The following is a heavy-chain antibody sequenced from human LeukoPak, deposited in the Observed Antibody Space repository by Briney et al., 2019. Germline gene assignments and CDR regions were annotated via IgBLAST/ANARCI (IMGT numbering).Heavy chain of an antibody. CDR3: ASPGRRGYEIFFDY. D-gene: IGHD3-9*01. J-gene: IGHJ4*02. Sequence: LSLTCAVSGDSISSSNRWSWVRQPPGKGLEWVSYISSSGSTIYYADSVKGRFTISRDNAKNSLYLQMNSLRAEDTAVYYCASPGRRGYEIFFDYWGQGTLVTVSS. CDR1: GDSISSSN. V-gene: IGHV3-11*01. CDR2: ISSSGSTI.